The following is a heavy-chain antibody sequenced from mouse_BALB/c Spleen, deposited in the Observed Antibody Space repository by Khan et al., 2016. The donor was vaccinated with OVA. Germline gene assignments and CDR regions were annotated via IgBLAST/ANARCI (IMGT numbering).Heavy chain of an antibody. D-gene: IGHD2-10*01. Sequence: QVQLKESGPGLVAPSQSLSITCTVSGFSLTGYGVNWVRQPPGKGLEWLGMIWGDGTTDYNSALNSRLSLSKDNSKSQVFLNMNRLQTDDTARYYCARAYYGNYREAMDYWGQGTSVTVSS. CDR2: IWGDGTT. CDR3: ARAYYGNYREAMDY. J-gene: IGHJ4*01. V-gene: IGHV2-6-7*01. CDR1: GFSLTGYG.